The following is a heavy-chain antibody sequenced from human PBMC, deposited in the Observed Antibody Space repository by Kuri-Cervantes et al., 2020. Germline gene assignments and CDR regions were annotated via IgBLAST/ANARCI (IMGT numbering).Heavy chain of an antibody. CDR1: GYTFTSYG. CDR2: ISAYNGDT. V-gene: IGHV1-18*01. Sequence: ASVKVSCKASGYTFTSYGISWVRQAPGQGLEWMGWISAYNGDTNYAQKLQGRVTMTTDTSTSTAYMELSSLRSEDTAVYYCASARGRDAFDIWGQGTMVTVSS. CDR3: ASARGRDAFDI. J-gene: IGHJ3*02.